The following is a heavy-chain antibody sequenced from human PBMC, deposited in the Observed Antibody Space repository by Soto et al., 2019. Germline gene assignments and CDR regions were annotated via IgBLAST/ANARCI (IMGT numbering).Heavy chain of an antibody. CDR2: INHSGST. CDR1: GGSFSDYF. V-gene: IGHV4-34*01. D-gene: IGHD6-6*01. CDR3: AGREFASSSFHYYYYAVDV. Sequence: QVQLQQWGAGLLKPSETLSLTCAVYGGSFSDYFWTWIRQPPGKGLEWIGEINHSGSTNFNPSLKGRVAISADPARNQFSLRGASVTAPDTAGYYCAGREFASSSFHYYYYAVDVWGQGTTVTVSS. J-gene: IGHJ6*02.